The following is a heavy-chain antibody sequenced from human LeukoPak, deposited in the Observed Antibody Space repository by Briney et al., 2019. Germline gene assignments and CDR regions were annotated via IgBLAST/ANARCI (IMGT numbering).Heavy chain of an antibody. J-gene: IGHJ4*02. V-gene: IGHV4-59*01. D-gene: IGHD7-27*01. Sequence: SETPSLTCTVSGGSISSYYWSWIRQPPGKGLEWIGYIYYSGSTNYNPSLKSRVTISVDTSKNQFSLKLSSVTAADTAVYYCAREVWGHYFDYWCQGTLVTVSS. CDR3: AREVWGHYFDY. CDR2: IYYSGST. CDR1: GGSISSYY.